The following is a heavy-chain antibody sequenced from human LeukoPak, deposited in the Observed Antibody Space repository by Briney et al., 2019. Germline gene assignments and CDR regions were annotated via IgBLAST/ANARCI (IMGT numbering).Heavy chain of an antibody. CDR3: ARGYEHWFDP. D-gene: IGHD5-12*01. Sequence: PSETLSLICTVSGGSISSYYWSWIRQPPGKGLEWIGYIYYSGSTNYNPSLKSRVTISVGTSKNQFSLKLSSVTAADTAVYYCARGYEHWFDPWGQGTLVTVSS. CDR1: GGSISSYY. J-gene: IGHJ5*02. CDR2: IYYSGST. V-gene: IGHV4-59*01.